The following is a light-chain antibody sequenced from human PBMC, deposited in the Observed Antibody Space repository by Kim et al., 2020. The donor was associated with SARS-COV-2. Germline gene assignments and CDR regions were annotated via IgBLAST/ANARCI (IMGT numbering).Light chain of an antibody. CDR2: GNS. Sequence: VTISCTGRSSNLGAGYDVHWNQKLPGTAPKVVIYGNSNRPSGVPDRFSGSKSGTSASLAIAGLQAEDKTNYYCQSYDRSLGGHVLFGGGTQLTVL. J-gene: IGLJ2*01. V-gene: IGLV1-40*01. CDR3: QSYDRSLGGHVL. CDR1: SSNLGAGYD.